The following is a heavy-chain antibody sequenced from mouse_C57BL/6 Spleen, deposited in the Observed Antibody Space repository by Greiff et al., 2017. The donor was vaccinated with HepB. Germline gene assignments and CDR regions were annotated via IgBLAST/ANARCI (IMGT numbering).Heavy chain of an antibody. Sequence: QVQLQQPGAELVKPGASVKLSCKASGYTFTSYWMNWVKQRPGQGLEWIGMIHPNSGSTNYNEKFKSKATLTVDKSSSTAYMQLSSLTSEDAAVYYCARRRDNVAMDYWGQGTSVTVSS. CDR3: ARRRDNVAMDY. D-gene: IGHD1-3*01. CDR1: GYTFTSYW. CDR2: IHPNSGST. J-gene: IGHJ4*01. V-gene: IGHV1-64*01.